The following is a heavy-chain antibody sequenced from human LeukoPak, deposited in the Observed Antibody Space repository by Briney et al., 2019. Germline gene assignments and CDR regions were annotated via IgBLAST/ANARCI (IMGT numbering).Heavy chain of an antibody. D-gene: IGHD4-17*01. CDR1: GGSISSSTFY. J-gene: IGHJ4*02. CDR3: ARTRVTTLSFDY. V-gene: IGHV4-39*07. CDR2: MFSGGST. Sequence: SETLSLTCTVSGGSISSSTFYWGWIRQPPGKGLEWIGSMFSGGSTYYNPSLKSRVTISVDTSKNQFSLKLSSVTAADTAVYYCARTRVTTLSFDYWGQGTLVTVSS.